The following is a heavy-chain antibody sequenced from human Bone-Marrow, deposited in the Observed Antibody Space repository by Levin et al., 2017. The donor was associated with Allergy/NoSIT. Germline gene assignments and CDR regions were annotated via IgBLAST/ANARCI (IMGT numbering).Heavy chain of an antibody. J-gene: IGHJ5*02. CDR2: ISYDGSNK. V-gene: IGHV3-30*18. CDR1: GFTFSSYG. CDR3: AKDGKKGGSGSPTRNWFDP. Sequence: PGGSLRLSCAASGFTFSSYGMHWVRQAPGKGLEWVAVISYDGSNKYYADSVKGRFTISRDNSKNTLYLQMNSLRAEDTAVYYCAKDGKKGGSGSPTRNWFDPWGQGTLVTVSS. D-gene: IGHD3-10*01.